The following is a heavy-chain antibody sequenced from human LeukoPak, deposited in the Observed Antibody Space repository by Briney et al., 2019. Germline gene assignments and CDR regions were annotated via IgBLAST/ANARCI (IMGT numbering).Heavy chain of an antibody. CDR2: IYYSGTT. V-gene: IGHV4-39*01. Sequence: SETLSLTCSVSGGSISSSSYYRNWIRQPPGKGLEWVGSIYYSGTTYYNSSLKSRVTISEDTSKNRFSLMLTSVTAADTAVYYCARQVSDYFYYYIDVWGEGTTVIVSS. CDR1: GGSISSSSYY. J-gene: IGHJ6*03. CDR3: ARQVSDYFYYYIDV.